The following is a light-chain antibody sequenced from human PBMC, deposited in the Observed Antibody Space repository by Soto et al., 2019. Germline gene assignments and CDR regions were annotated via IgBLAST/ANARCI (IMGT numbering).Light chain of an antibody. J-gene: IGKJ1*01. Sequence: EIVLTQSPATLSLSPGERATLSCRASQSVSSYLAWYQQKPGQAPRLLIYDASNRATGIPARFSGSGSGTDFTLTISSLEPEDFAVYYCHQYDNWPQPFGQGTKVDIK. CDR3: HQYDNWPQP. V-gene: IGKV3-11*01. CDR2: DAS. CDR1: QSVSSY.